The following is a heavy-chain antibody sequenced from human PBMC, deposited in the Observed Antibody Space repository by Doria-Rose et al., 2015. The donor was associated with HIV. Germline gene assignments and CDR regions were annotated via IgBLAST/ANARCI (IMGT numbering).Heavy chain of an antibody. CDR1: GVSLSSPGMG. Sequence: SGPVLVKPTETLTLTCTVSGVSLSSPGMGVSWIRQPPGNALEWLANFFSVDESSYKTSLKSRLTIPRGTSKSQVVLTMTDMDPVDTATYYCARIKSSRWYHKYYFDFWGQGTLVIVSA. D-gene: IGHD6-13*01. V-gene: IGHV2-26*01. J-gene: IGHJ4*02. CDR3: ARIKSSRWYHKYYFDF. CDR2: FFSVDES.